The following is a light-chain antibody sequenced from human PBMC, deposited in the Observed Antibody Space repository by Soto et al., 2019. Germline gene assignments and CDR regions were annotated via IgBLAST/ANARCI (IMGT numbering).Light chain of an antibody. V-gene: IGLV1-51*01. CDR1: SYNIGNNY. J-gene: IGLJ2*01. CDR3: GTWDSSLSAGV. CDR2: DNN. Sequence: QSVLTQPPSVSAAPGQKVTLSCSGSSYNIGNNYVSWYQQLPGTAPKLLIYDNNKRPSGIPDRFSGSKSGTSATLGITGLQTGDEADYYCGTWDSSLSAGVFGGGTKLTVL.